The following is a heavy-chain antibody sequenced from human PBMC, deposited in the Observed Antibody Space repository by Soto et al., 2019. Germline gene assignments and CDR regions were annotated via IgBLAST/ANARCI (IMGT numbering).Heavy chain of an antibody. J-gene: IGHJ3*02. V-gene: IGHV4-59*08. D-gene: IGHD3-10*01. CDR1: GGSISSYY. CDR3: ATRHYYGSGSYYIGPYDAFDI. CDR2: IYYSGST. Sequence: SETLSLTCTVSGGSISSYYWSWIRQPPGKGLEWIGYIYYSGSTNYNPSLKSRVTISVDTSKNQFSLKLSSVTAADTAVYYCATRHYYGSGSYYIGPYDAFDIWGQGTMVT.